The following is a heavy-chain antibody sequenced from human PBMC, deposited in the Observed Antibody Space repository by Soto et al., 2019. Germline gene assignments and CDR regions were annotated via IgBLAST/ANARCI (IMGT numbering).Heavy chain of an antibody. CDR3: ANTGERRRPPVGAPDQRLKEIDY. CDR1: GFTFSSYA. Sequence: EVQLLESGGGLVQPGGSLRLSCAASGFTFSSYAMSWVRQAPGKGLEWVSAISGSGGSTYYADSVKGRFTISRDNSKNTLCLQMNSLRAEDTAVYYCANTGERRRPPVGAPDQRLKEIDYWGQGTLVTVSS. V-gene: IGHV3-23*01. D-gene: IGHD1-26*01. CDR2: ISGSGGST. J-gene: IGHJ4*02.